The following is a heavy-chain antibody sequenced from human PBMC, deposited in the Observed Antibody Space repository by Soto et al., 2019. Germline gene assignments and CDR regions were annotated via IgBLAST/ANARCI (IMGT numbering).Heavy chain of an antibody. CDR3: ARDSPMVRGRREFDY. J-gene: IGHJ4*02. V-gene: IGHV3-48*02. Sequence: EVQLVESGGGVVQPGGSLRLSCVASGFTFSGYRMNWVRQAPGKGLEWVAYIATSSGTIYYADSVKGRFTISRDNAKNSLYLQMNSLRDEDTAVYYCARDSPMVRGRREFDYWGQGTLVTVSS. D-gene: IGHD3-10*01. CDR2: IATSSGTI. CDR1: GFTFSGYR.